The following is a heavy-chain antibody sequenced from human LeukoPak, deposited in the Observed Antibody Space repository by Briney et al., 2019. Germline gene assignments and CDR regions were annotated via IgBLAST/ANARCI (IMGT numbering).Heavy chain of an antibody. V-gene: IGHV3-21*04. D-gene: IGHD6-13*01. CDR2: ISSSSSYI. Sequence: GGSLRLSCAASGFTFSSYSMNWVRQAPGKGLEWVSSISSSSSYIYYADSVKGRFTISRDNAKNSLYLQMNSLRAEDTAVYYCAKYGAVAAARNGDFDYWGQGTLVTVSS. CDR1: GFTFSSYS. J-gene: IGHJ4*02. CDR3: AKYGAVAAARNGDFDY.